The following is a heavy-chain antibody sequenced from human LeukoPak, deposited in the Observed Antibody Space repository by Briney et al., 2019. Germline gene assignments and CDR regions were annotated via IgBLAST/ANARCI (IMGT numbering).Heavy chain of an antibody. CDR1: GDSFSSNSAT. V-gene: IGHV6-1*01. CDR2: TYYRSKWHN. J-gene: IGHJ4*02. Sequence: SRTLSLTCAISGDSFSSNSATWNWIRQSPSRGLEWLGRTYYRSKWHNNYAVSVKSRITINPDTSKNQFSLQLNSVTPEDTAVYYCARGQGGATDYWGQGTLVTVSS. CDR3: ARGQGGATDY. D-gene: IGHD1-26*01.